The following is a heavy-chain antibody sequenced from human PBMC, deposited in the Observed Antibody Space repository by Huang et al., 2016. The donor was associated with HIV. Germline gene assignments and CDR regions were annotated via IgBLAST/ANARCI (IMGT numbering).Heavy chain of an antibody. CDR3: ARDLYSSGWHAFDT. V-gene: IGHV4-30-2*01. CDR2: IYHSGTA. D-gene: IGHD6-19*01. CDR1: GGSILSSVYS. Sequence: QLQLQESGSRLVRPSATLSLTCAVSGGSILSSVYSWRWIRPPPGKGLEWIGYIYHSGTASYNPSLKSRVTMSVDTSKDRFSLKLTSVTAADTAVYYCARDLYSSGWHAFDTWGQGTMVTVSS. J-gene: IGHJ3*02.